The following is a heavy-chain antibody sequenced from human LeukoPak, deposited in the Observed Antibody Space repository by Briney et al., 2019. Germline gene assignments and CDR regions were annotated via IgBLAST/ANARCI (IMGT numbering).Heavy chain of an antibody. J-gene: IGHJ3*01. Sequence: SGTLSLTCIVSGGSISSGDYYWSWIRQPPGKGLEWIGYIYDSGSTYYNPSLKSRVTISVETSKNQFSLKLRSVTAADTAVYYCARDCSSTGCPWGQGTMVTVSS. CDR1: GGSISSGDYY. D-gene: IGHD2-2*01. CDR2: IYDSGST. CDR3: ARDCSSTGCP. V-gene: IGHV4-30-4*01.